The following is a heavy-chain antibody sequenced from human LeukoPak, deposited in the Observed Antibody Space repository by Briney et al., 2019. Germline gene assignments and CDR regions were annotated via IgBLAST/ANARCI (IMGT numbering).Heavy chain of an antibody. CDR1: GFTVSSNY. D-gene: IGHD2-15*01. CDR3: ARTDETPPAEDFQH. J-gene: IGHJ1*01. V-gene: IGHV3-53*01. Sequence: PGGSLRLSCAASGFTVSSNYMSWVRQAPRQGQEWVSVVYSGGSTYYAHSVNGRFTISRDNSKNTLYLQMKSLRAEDAAVYYCARTDETPPAEDFQHWGQGTLVTVSS. CDR2: VYSGGST.